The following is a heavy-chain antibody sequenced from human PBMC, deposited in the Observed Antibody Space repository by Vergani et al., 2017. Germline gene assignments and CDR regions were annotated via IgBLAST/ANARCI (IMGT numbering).Heavy chain of an antibody. V-gene: IGHV4-31*03. Sequence: QVQLQESGPGLVKPSQTLSLTCTVSGGSISSGGYYWSWIRQHPGKGLEWIGYIYYSGSTYYNPSLKSRVTISVDTSKNQFSLKLSSVTAADTAVYYCAREYTVGTPARREYGSGSYYGLFGYWGQGTLVTVSS. CDR3: AREYTVGTPARREYGSGSYYGLFGY. D-gene: IGHD3-10*01. CDR2: IYYSGST. J-gene: IGHJ4*02. CDR1: GGSISSGGYY.